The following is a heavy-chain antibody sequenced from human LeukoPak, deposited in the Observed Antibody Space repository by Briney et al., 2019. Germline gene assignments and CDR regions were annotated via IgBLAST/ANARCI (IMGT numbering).Heavy chain of an antibody. CDR2: IKQDGSEK. CDR3: ARDPYYYDSSGLADY. Sequence: GGSLRLSCAASGFIFSSYWMSWVRQAPGKGLEWVANIKQDGSEKYYVDSVKGRFAISRDNAKNSLYLQMNSLRAEDTAVYYCARDPYYYDSSGLADYWGQGTLVTVSS. D-gene: IGHD3-22*01. V-gene: IGHV3-7*01. J-gene: IGHJ4*02. CDR1: GFIFSSYW.